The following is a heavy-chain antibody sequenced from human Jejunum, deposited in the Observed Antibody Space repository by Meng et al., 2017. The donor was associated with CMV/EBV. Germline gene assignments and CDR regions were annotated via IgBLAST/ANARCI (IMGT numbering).Heavy chain of an antibody. V-gene: IGHV3-23*01. J-gene: IGHJ4*02. CDR1: GFTFSSHA. CDR3: AKDFRGFPGY. D-gene: IGHD3-16*01. Sequence: EVQLLESGGGLVQPGGSLRLSCAASGFTFSSHAMNWVRQAPGKGLEWVSAITSSGGSTFYADSVKGRFTISRDNSKNTLYMQMNSLRAEDTAVYYCAKDFRGFPGYWGQGTLVTVSS. CDR2: ITSSGGST.